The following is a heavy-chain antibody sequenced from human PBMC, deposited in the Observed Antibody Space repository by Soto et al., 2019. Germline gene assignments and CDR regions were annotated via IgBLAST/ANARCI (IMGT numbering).Heavy chain of an antibody. D-gene: IGHD3-10*01. V-gene: IGHV3-30*04. CDR2: ISKDGSNK. Sequence: QVQLVESGGGVVQPGKSLRLSCAASGFTFSTYAMHWVRQAPGKGLDWVAVISKDGSNKYYAGSVKGRFTISRDNSENTLYLQMKSLRGEDTAVYYCARFRESMFRGVVDYYYYGMDVWGQGTTVTVSS. CDR3: ARFRESMFRGVVDYYYYGMDV. CDR1: GFTFSTYA. J-gene: IGHJ6*02.